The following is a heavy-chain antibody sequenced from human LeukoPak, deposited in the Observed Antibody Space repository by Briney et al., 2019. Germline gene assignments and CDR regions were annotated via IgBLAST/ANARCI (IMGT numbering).Heavy chain of an antibody. CDR1: GGSTRSTSYY. J-gene: IGHJ5*02. D-gene: IGHD6-19*01. V-gene: IGHV4-39*01. CDR2: VHYSGST. Sequence: SETLSLTCTVSGGSTRSTSYYWGWIRQPPGKGLEWLGSVHYSGSTYDNPSLKSRVTISVDTSKNQFSLKLISVTAADTAVYYCARRSTVAGRGRFDPWGQGTLVTVSS. CDR3: ARRSTVAGRGRFDP.